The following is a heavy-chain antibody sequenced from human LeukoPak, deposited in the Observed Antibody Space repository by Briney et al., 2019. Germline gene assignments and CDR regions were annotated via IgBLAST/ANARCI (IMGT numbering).Heavy chain of an antibody. Sequence: SETLSLTCAVYVGSFSVDNWSWIRERLRRGLWWGWEINHSGSTNYNPSLKSRVTISVDTSENQFSLKLSSVTAADTAVYYCARGRITIFGVVIKRSGGPFDYWGQGTLVTVSS. CDR2: INHSGST. D-gene: IGHD3-3*01. V-gene: IGHV4-34*01. CDR3: ARGRITIFGVVIKRSGGPFDY. CDR1: VGSFSVDN. J-gene: IGHJ4*02.